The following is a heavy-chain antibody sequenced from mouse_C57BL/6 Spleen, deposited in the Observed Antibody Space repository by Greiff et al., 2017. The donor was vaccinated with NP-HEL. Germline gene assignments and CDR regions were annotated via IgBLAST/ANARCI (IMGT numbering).Heavy chain of an antibody. CDR1: GYTFTSYW. CDR3: ARCSYYDYVGAMDD. Sequence: VQLQQPGAELVKPGASVKMSCKASGYTFTSYWITWVKQRPGQGLEWIGDIYPGSGSTNYNEKFKSKATLTVDTSSSTAYMQLSSLTSEDSAVYYCARCSYYDYVGAMDDWGQGTSVTVSS. J-gene: IGHJ4*01. V-gene: IGHV1-55*01. D-gene: IGHD2-4*01. CDR2: IYPGSGST.